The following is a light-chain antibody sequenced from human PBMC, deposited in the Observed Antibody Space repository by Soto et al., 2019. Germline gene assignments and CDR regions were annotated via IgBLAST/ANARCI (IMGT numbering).Light chain of an antibody. CDR1: QGISSY. V-gene: IGKV1-9*01. Sequence: DIQLTHSPSFLSASVLYRVTITCRASQGISSYLAWYQQTPGKAPKLLIYDASSLESGVPSRFSGSGSGTEFTLTISSLQPDDFATYYCQQFNSYSPGAFGQGTKV. CDR2: DAS. CDR3: QQFNSYSPGA. J-gene: IGKJ1*01.